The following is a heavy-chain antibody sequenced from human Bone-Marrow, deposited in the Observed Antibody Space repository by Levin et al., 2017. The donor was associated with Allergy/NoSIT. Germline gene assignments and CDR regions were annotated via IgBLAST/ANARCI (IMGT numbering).Heavy chain of an antibody. V-gene: IGHV4-59*08. CDR2: IYFSGGT. J-gene: IGHJ3*02. CDR3: ARLDNNGYYHLDI. CDR1: GASISSYY. Sequence: SQTLSLTCTVSGASISSYYWSWIRQSPGKGLEWIGSIYFSGGTIYNPSLKSRLTIQVDTSKNQFSLKMSSVTAADTAVFYCARLDNNGYYHLDIWGQGTMVTVSS. D-gene: IGHD3-22*01.